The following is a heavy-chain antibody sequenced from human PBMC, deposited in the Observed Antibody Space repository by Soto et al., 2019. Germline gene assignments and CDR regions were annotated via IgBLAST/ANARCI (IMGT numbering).Heavy chain of an antibody. CDR1: GGSISSYY. J-gene: IGHJ6*04. D-gene: IGHD6-13*01. Sequence: PSETLCLTCTVSGGSISSYYWSWIRQPAGKGLEWIGRIYTIVSTNYNPSLKSRVTMSEDTPKNQSSLKLSSGTAADTAVYYCAGIAAAGYYYGMDFWGKGTTATVSS. V-gene: IGHV4-4*07. CDR3: AGIAAAGYYYGMDF. CDR2: IYTIVST.